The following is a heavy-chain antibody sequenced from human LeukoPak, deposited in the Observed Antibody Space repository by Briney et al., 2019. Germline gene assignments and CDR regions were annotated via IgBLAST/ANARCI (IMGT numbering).Heavy chain of an antibody. J-gene: IGHJ4*02. CDR1: GFTFSSYG. Sequence: GGSLRLSCAASGFTFSSYGMHWVRQAPGKGLEWVAFIRYDGSNKYYADSVKGRFTISRDNSKNTLYLQMNSLRAEDTAVYYCAKDKRGLVSYDFWSGYYTPDYWGQGTLVTVSS. D-gene: IGHD3-3*01. CDR3: AKDKRGLVSYDFWSGYYTPDY. CDR2: IRYDGSNK. V-gene: IGHV3-30*02.